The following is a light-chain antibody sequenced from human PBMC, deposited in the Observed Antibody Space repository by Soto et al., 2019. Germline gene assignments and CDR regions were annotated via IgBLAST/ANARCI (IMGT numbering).Light chain of an antibody. CDR1: QSVSSNS. Sequence: EIVLTQSPGTLSLSPGERATLSCRASQSVSSNSLAWYLQKPGQAPRLLIYSASSRATGIPDRFSGSGSGTDFTLTISRLEPEDFAVYYCQLYGNSPMFTFGRGTRLEIK. J-gene: IGKJ2*01. CDR2: SAS. V-gene: IGKV3-20*01. CDR3: QLYGNSPMFT.